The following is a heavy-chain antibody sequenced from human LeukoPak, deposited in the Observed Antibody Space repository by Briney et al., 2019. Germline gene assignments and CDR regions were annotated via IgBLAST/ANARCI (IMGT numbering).Heavy chain of an antibody. CDR1: GGSISSSSYY. V-gene: IGHV4-39*01. CDR2: IYYSGST. D-gene: IGHD2-15*01. CDR3: ARHPICSGGSCVLGYFDY. Sequence: PSETLSLTCTVSGGSISSSSYYWGWIRQPPGKGLEWLGSIYYSGSTYYNPSLKSRVTISVDTSKNQFSLKLSSVTAADTAVYYCARHPICSGGSCVLGYFDYWGQGTLVTVSS. J-gene: IGHJ4*02.